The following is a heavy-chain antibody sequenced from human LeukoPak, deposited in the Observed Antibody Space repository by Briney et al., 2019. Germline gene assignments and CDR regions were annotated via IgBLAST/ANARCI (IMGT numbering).Heavy chain of an antibody. V-gene: IGHV1-8*01. CDR2: MNSNSGNT. CDR3: ARRRGIQLWSNWFDP. J-gene: IGHJ5*02. Sequence: ASVKVSCKASGYTFTSYDINWVRQATGQGLEWMGWMNSNSGNTGYAQKFQGRVTMTRNTSISTAYMELSSLRSEDTAVYYCARRRGIQLWSNWFDPWGQGTLVTVSS. D-gene: IGHD5-18*01. CDR1: GYTFTSYD.